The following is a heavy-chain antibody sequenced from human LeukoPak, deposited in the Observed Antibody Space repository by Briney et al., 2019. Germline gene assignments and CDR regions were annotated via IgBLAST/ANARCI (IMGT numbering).Heavy chain of an antibody. CDR2: LSANGGAT. Sequence: GGSLRLSCAASGFTFSIYAMSWVRQAPGKGLEWVSALSANGGATYYANSVKGRFTISRDNSKNTLYLQMNRLRVEDTAVYYCARQPDDFSGWNNGQDFFDYWGQGTLVTVSS. J-gene: IGHJ4*02. CDR3: ARQPDDFSGWNNGQDFFDY. D-gene: IGHD6-19*01. CDR1: GFTFSIYA. V-gene: IGHV3-23*01.